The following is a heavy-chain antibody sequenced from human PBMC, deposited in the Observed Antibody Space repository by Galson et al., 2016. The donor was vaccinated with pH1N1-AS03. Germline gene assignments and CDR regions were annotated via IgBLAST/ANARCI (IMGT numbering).Heavy chain of an antibody. CDR2: IWYDGSNK. CDR3: ARGQGYNSGYFDTDY. V-gene: IGHV3-33*01. CDR1: GFTFSSYG. J-gene: IGHJ4*02. Sequence: SLRLSCAASGFTFSSYGMHWVRQTPGKGLEWVAVIWYDGSNKYYADSVKGRFTISRDNSKNTLYLQMSSLRAEDMAVYYCARGQGYNSGYFDTDYWGRGTLVTVSS. D-gene: IGHD3-22*01.